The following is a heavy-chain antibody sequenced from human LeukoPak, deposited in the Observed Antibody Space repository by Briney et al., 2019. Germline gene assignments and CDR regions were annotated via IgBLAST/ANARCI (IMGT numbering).Heavy chain of an antibody. CDR2: ASYHVGKK. Sequence: GGSLTLSCAASGFTFSDYAMSWVRQAPGKGLEWVSTASYHVGKKYHADSVRGRFTVSRDNSRNTVSLQMSSLRAEDTAVYFCAKRGIVIRVILVGFHKQAYYFDSWGQGALVTVSS. CDR3: AKRGIVIRVILVGFHKQAYYFDS. D-gene: IGHD3-16*01. V-gene: IGHV3-23*01. J-gene: IGHJ4*02. CDR1: GFTFSDYA.